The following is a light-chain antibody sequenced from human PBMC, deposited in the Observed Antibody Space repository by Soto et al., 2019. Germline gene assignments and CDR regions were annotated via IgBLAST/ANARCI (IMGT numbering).Light chain of an antibody. V-gene: IGKV1-5*03. CDR2: SAS. CDR1: QSISSW. Sequence: DIQMTQSPSTLSASVGDRVTITCRASQSISSWLAWYQQKPGKAPKLLIYSASSLESGVPSRFSGSGSGTEFTLTISSLQPDDFATYYCQQYNSDSTFGQGTKVDIK. CDR3: QQYNSDST. J-gene: IGKJ1*01.